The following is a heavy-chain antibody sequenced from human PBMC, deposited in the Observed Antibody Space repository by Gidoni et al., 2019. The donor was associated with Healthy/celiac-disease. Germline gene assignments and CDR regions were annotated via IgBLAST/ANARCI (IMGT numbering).Heavy chain of an antibody. CDR2: IYYSGST. V-gene: IGHV4-39*01. CDR3: ASGSGSSSLYYYYYMDV. Sequence: QLQLQESGPGLVKPSETLSLTCTVSGGSISSSSYYWGWIRQPPGKGLEWIGSIYYSGSTYYNPSRKSRVTISVDTSKNQFSLKLSSVTAADTAVYYCASGSGSSSLYYYYYMDVWGKGTTVTVSS. CDR1: GGSISSSSYY. D-gene: IGHD6-6*01. J-gene: IGHJ6*03.